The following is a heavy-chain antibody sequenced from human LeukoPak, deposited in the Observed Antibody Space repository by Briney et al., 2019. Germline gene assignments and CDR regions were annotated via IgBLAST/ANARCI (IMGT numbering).Heavy chain of an antibody. CDR2: IYYSGST. Sequence: PSETLSLTCTVSGGSISSSSYYWGWIRQPPGKGLEWIGSIYYSGSTYYNPPLKSRATISVDTSKNQFSLKLSSVTAADTAVYYCARRPRSYPGYAFDIWGQGTMVTVSS. V-gene: IGHV4-39*01. CDR3: ARRPRSYPGYAFDI. J-gene: IGHJ3*02. CDR1: GGSISSSSYY.